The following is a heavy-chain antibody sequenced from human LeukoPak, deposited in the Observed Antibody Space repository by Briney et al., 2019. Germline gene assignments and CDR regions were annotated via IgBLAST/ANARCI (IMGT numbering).Heavy chain of an antibody. CDR1: GGTLSSYG. CDR3: ARLDEYSSSSRYYGMDV. D-gene: IGHD6-6*01. Sequence: SVKVSCKASGGTLSSYGISWVRQAPGQGLEWMGGIIPIFGTANYAQKFQGRVTITADESTSTAYMELSSLRSEDTAVYYCARLDEYSSSSRYYGMDVWGQGTTVTVSS. CDR2: IIPIFGTA. V-gene: IGHV1-69*13. J-gene: IGHJ6*02.